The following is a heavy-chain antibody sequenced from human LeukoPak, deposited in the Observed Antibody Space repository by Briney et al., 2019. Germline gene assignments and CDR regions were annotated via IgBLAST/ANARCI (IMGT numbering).Heavy chain of an antibody. CDR2: ISAYNGNT. D-gene: IGHD6-13*01. J-gene: IGHJ5*02. V-gene: IGHV1-18*04. CDR1: GYTFTSYG. Sequence: GASVKVSCKASGYTFTSYGISWVRQAPGQGLEWMGWISAYNGNTNYAQKLQGRVTMTTDTSTSTAYMELRSLRSDDTAVYYCARNLGGSSWSNWFDPWGQGTLVTVSS. CDR3: ARNLGGSSWSNWFDP.